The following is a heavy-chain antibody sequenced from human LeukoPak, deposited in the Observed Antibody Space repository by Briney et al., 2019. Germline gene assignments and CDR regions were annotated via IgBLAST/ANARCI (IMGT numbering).Heavy chain of an antibody. V-gene: IGHV3-23*01. CDR2: VSGNGANT. CDR3: AKGRGLAVRPPNEGFFDQ. J-gene: IGHJ4*02. CDR1: GGSISSGGYY. D-gene: IGHD6-6*01. Sequence: ETLSLTCTVSGGSISSGGYYWSWIRQPPGKGLEWVSGVSGNGANTYYAESVKGRFTISRDKVVNTLYLQMNSLRLDDTAVYYCAKGRGLAVRPPNEGFFDQWGLGTLVTVSS.